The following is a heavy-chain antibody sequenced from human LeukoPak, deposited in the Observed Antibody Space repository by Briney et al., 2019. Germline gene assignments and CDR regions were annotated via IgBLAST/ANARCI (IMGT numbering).Heavy chain of an antibody. Sequence: PGGSLRLSCAASGFTFSSYAMSWVRQAPGKELEWVSAISGSGGSTYYADSVKGRFTISRDNSKNTLYLQMNSLRAEDTAVYYCAKDLLDHNWFDPWGQGTLVTVSS. V-gene: IGHV3-23*01. CDR2: ISGSGGST. J-gene: IGHJ5*02. CDR1: GFTFSSYA. CDR3: AKDLLDHNWFDP.